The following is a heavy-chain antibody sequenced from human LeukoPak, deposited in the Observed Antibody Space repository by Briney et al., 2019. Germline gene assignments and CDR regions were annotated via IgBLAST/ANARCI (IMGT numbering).Heavy chain of an antibody. CDR2: IIPILGIA. D-gene: IGHD3-10*01. Sequence: ASVKVSCKASGGTFSSYAISWVRQAPGQGLEWMGRIIPILGIANYAQKFRGRVTITADKSTSTAYMELSSLRSEDTAVYYCARGVLTPGKYGSGSSRYFDYWGQGTLVTVSS. CDR3: ARGVLTPGKYGSGSSRYFDY. V-gene: IGHV1-69*04. CDR1: GGTFSSYA. J-gene: IGHJ4*02.